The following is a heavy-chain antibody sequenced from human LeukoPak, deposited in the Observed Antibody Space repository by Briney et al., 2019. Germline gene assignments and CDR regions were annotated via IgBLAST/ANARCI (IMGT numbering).Heavy chain of an antibody. J-gene: IGHJ5*02. CDR2: INHSGST. CDR1: GGSFSGYY. Sequence: SETLSLTCAVYGGSFSGYYWSWIRQPPGKGLEWIGEINHSGSTNYNPSLKSRVTISVDTSKNQFSLKLSSVTAADTAVYYCARDQYCSGGSCPGYWFDPWGQGTLVTVSS. D-gene: IGHD2-15*01. V-gene: IGHV4-34*01. CDR3: ARDQYCSGGSCPGYWFDP.